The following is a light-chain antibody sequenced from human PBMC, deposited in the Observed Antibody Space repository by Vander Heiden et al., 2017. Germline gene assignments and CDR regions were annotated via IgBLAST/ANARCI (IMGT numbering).Light chain of an antibody. CDR3: QQYYTTPWT. V-gene: IGKV4-1*01. Sequence: DIVMTQSPDSLAVSLRERATINCKSSQNILYSSNNKNFLAWYQLKPGQPPKLLISWASSREAGVPERFSGSGFETDFTLTISSLLAEDVAVYYCQQYYTTPWTFGQGTKVEI. CDR1: QNILYSSNNKNF. CDR2: WAS. J-gene: IGKJ1*01.